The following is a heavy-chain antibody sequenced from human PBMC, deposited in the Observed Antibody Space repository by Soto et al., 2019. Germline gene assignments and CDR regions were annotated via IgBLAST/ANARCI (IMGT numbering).Heavy chain of an antibody. J-gene: IGHJ3*02. Sequence: EVQLVESGGGLVQPGRSLRLSCAASGFIFDDYAMHWVRQAPGKGLEWVSGISWNSGSIGYADSVKGRFTISRDNAKNSLYLQMNSLTAGDTAVYYCAKATATTGGAFDICGQGTMVTVSS. CDR1: GFIFDDYA. D-gene: IGHD1-7*01. V-gene: IGHV3-9*01. CDR3: AKATATTGGAFDI. CDR2: ISWNSGSI.